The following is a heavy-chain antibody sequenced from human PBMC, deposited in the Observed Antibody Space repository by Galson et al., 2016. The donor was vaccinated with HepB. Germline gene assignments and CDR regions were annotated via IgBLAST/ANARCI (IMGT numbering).Heavy chain of an antibody. CDR1: GYSFTDYY. V-gene: IGHV1-2*04. CDR2: INPISGGT. CDR3: ARGEETTTGRKADAFDI. J-gene: IGHJ3*02. Sequence: SCKVSGYSFTDYYIHWVRQAREQGLEWLGWINPISGGTKYAHKFQGWVTMTRDTSLSTAYLELTSDDTAIYYCARGEETTTGRKADAFDIWGQGTVVTVSS. D-gene: IGHD1-1*01.